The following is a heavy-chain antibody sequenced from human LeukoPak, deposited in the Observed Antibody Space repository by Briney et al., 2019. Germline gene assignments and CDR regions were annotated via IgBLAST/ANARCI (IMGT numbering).Heavy chain of an antibody. Sequence: ASVKVSCKASGYTFTSYDINWVRQATGQGLEWMGWMNPSSGNTGYAQKFQGRVTITRNTSISTAYMELSSLRSEDTAVYYCARGARMVRGVIIPYYYYYMDVWGKGTTVTVSS. D-gene: IGHD3-10*01. CDR1: GYTFTSYD. J-gene: IGHJ6*03. CDR2: MNPSSGNT. V-gene: IGHV1-8*03. CDR3: ARGARMVRGVIIPYYYYYMDV.